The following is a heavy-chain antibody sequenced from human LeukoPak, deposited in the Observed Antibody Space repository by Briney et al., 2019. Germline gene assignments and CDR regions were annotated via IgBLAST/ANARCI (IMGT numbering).Heavy chain of an antibody. D-gene: IGHD4-17*01. CDR1: GYTFTSYY. Sequence: ASVKVSCKASGYTFTSYYMHWVRQAPGQGLEWMGINNPSSGTTSYAQKFQGRVTMTRNTSISTAYMELTRLRSDDTAVYYCARDNGDYWFDYWGQGTLVTVSS. V-gene: IGHV1-46*01. J-gene: IGHJ4*02. CDR2: NNPSSGTT. CDR3: ARDNGDYWFDY.